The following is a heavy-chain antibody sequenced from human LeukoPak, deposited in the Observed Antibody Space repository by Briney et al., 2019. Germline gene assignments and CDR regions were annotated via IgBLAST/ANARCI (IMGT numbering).Heavy chain of an antibody. CDR2: IYTSASYI. D-gene: IGHD3-10*01. V-gene: IGHV3-21*01. CDR3: ARGRSITLLRGVAMSDGFDI. J-gene: IGHJ3*02. CDR1: EFTVSSKY. Sequence: GGSLRLSCAASEFTVSSKYMNWVRQAPGKGLEWVSFIYTSASYIYYGDSVKGRFTISRDNAKNSLYLQMNGLRAEDTAVYYCARGRSITLLRGVAMSDGFDIWGQGAMVTVSS.